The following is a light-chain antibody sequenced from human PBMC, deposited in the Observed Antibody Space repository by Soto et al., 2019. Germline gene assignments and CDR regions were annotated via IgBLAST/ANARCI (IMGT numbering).Light chain of an antibody. CDR2: GAS. Sequence: EIVLTQSPGTLSLSPGERATLSCRASQGVGRFLAWYQQKPGQAPRLLIYGASGRATGTPDRFSGSGSGTDFTLTISRLEPEDFAVYLCQQHDSSPLTFGGGTKVDIK. V-gene: IGKV3-20*01. CDR1: QGVGRF. J-gene: IGKJ4*01. CDR3: QQHDSSPLT.